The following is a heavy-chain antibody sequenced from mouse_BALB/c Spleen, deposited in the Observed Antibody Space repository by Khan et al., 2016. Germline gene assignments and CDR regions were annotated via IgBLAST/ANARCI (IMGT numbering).Heavy chain of an antibody. V-gene: IGHV5-6*01. CDR2: ISSGGSYP. D-gene: IGHD2-14*01. CDR1: GFTFSTYG. J-gene: IGHJ3*01. Sequence: EVELVESGGDLVKPGGSLNLSCAASGFTFSTYGMSWVRQTPDKRLEWIATISSGGSYPYSPDSVKGRFTISRDYAKHTLYLQMSSLKSEDSAMYYCARQGRYGGGFAYWGQGTLVTVSA. CDR3: ARQGRYGGGFAY.